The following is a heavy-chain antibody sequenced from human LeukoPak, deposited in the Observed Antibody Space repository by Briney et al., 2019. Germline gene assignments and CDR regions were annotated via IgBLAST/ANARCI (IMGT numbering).Heavy chain of an antibody. D-gene: IGHD5-18*01. Sequence: GGSLRLSCAASGFTFSSYGMHWVRQAPGKGLEWVAVISYDGSNKYYADSVKGRFTISRDNAKNSLYLQMNSLRAEDTAVYYCARLEDTAMVFDYWGQGTLVTVSS. J-gene: IGHJ4*02. V-gene: IGHV3-30*03. CDR1: GFTFSSYG. CDR3: ARLEDTAMVFDY. CDR2: ISYDGSNK.